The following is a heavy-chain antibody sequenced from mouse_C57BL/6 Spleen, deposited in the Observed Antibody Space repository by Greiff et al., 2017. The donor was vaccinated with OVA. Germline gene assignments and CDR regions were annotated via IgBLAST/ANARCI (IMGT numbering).Heavy chain of an antibody. J-gene: IGHJ3*01. D-gene: IGHD1-1*01. Sequence: VKLLESGAELLKPGASVKLSCKATGYTFTGYWIEWVKQRPGHGLEWIGEILPGSGSTNYNEKFKGKATFTADTSSNTAYMQLSSLTTEDSAIYYCARRNYYGSSYPFAYWGQGTLVTVSA. CDR2: ILPGSGST. V-gene: IGHV1-9*01. CDR3: ARRNYYGSSYPFAY. CDR1: GYTFTGYW.